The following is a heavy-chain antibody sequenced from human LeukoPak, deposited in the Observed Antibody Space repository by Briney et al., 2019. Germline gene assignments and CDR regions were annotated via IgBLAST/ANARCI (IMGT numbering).Heavy chain of an antibody. J-gene: IGHJ6*03. Sequence: GGSLRLSCAASGFTFSSYWMSWVRQAPGKGLEWVANIRQDGSEEYYVDSVKGRFTISRDNAKNSLYLQMNSLRAEDTAVYYCARFSITMVRVDYYYYMDVWGKGTTVTISS. CDR1: GFTFSSYW. V-gene: IGHV3-7*01. CDR2: IRQDGSEE. CDR3: ARFSITMVRVDYYYYMDV. D-gene: IGHD3-10*01.